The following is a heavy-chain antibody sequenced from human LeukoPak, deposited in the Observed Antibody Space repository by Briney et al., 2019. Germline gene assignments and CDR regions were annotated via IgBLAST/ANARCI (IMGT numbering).Heavy chain of an antibody. CDR2: INWNGGST. J-gene: IGHJ4*02. CDR1: GFTFDDYG. Sequence: GGSLRLSCAASGFTFDDYGMSWVRQAPGKGLEWVSGINWNGGSTGYVGSVKGRFTISRDNAKNSLYLQMNSLRAEDAAFYYCAKGKTSTPAASDCWGQGTLVTVSS. D-gene: IGHD6-13*01. CDR3: AKGKTSTPAASDC. V-gene: IGHV3-20*04.